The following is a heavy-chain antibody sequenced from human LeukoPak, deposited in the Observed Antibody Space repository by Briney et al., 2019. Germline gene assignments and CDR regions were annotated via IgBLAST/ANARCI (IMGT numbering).Heavy chain of an antibody. V-gene: IGHV3-23*01. CDR3: AKNWLVVTDAFDI. CDR2: ISGSGGRT. Sequence: GGSLRLSCAASGFTFSSYAMSWVRQAPGKGLEWVSVISGSGGRTYNADSVKGRFTISRDNSKNTLYLQMNSLRAEDTAVYYCAKNWLVVTDAFDIWGQGTMVTVSS. J-gene: IGHJ3*02. D-gene: IGHD3-9*01. CDR1: GFTFSSYA.